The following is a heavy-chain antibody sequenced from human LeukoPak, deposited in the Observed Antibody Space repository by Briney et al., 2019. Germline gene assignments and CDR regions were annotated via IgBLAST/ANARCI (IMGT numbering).Heavy chain of an antibody. J-gene: IGHJ4*02. Sequence: ASVKVSCKASGYTFTTYGINWVRQAPGQGLEWMGWISTYDGNTHYAQKLRGRFTMIRDTSTSTAYMELRSLISDDTAVYYCARERRGYSYGPADWGQGTLVTVSS. V-gene: IGHV1-18*01. CDR2: ISTYDGNT. CDR3: ARERRGYSYGPAD. D-gene: IGHD5-18*01. CDR1: GYTFTTYG.